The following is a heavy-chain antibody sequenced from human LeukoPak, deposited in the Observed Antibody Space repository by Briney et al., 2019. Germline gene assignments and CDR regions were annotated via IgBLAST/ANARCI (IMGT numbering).Heavy chain of an antibody. CDR2: ISGSGGST. CDR3: AKAVGEVGGYYYDY. Sequence: GGSLRLSCAASGFTFSSYAMSWVRQAPGKGLEWVSAISGSGGSTYYADSVKGRFTISRDNPKNTLYLQMNSLRAEDTAVYYCAKAVGEVGGYYYDYWGQGTLVTVSS. D-gene: IGHD1-26*01. CDR1: GFTFSSYA. J-gene: IGHJ4*02. V-gene: IGHV3-23*01.